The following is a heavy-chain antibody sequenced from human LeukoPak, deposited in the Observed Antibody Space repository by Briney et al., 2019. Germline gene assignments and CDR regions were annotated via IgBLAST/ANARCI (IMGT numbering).Heavy chain of an antibody. D-gene: IGHD2-15*01. Sequence: SGGSLRLSCAASGFTFSTYGMHWVRQAPGKGLEWVSGISRDGTSTNYADAVKGRFTISRDNAKNTLYLQMNSLRVEDTAVYSCARGWYGPDSCGQGTLVTVSS. J-gene: IGHJ5*01. CDR3: ARGWYGPDS. V-gene: IGHV3-74*01. CDR2: ISRDGTST. CDR1: GFTFSTYG.